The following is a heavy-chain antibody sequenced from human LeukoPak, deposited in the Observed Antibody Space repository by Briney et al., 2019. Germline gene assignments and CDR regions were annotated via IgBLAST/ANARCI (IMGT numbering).Heavy chain of an antibody. CDR3: AKGGPSGANKNQPLKS. J-gene: IGHJ4*02. CDR2: ISGSGGST. D-gene: IGHD1-26*01. Sequence: VGSLRLSCAASGFTFSSYAMSWVRQAPGKGLEWVSAISGSGGSTYYADSVKGRFTISRDNSKNTLYLQMNNLRAEDTAVYYCAKGGPSGANKNQPLKSWGQGTLVTVSS. V-gene: IGHV3-23*01. CDR1: GFTFSSYA.